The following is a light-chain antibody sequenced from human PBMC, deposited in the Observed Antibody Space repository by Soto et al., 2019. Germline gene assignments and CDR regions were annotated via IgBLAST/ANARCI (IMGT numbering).Light chain of an antibody. V-gene: IGKV1-39*01. CDR1: QSISSY. J-gene: IGKJ5*01. CDR3: KQSYSPPPIT. CDR2: AAS. Sequence: DIQMTQSRSSQCASGRDRGTGTWRVSQSISSYLNWYQQKPGKAPKLLIYAASSLQSGVPSRFCGSGCGTDLTLYISSLHTADYAPYYCKQSYSPPPITFGQGTRLEIK.